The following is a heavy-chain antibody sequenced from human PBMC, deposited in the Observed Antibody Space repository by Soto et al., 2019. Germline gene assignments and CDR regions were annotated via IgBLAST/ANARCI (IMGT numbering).Heavy chain of an antibody. D-gene: IGHD5-12*01. J-gene: IGHJ6*02. Sequence: QVQLVESGGGVVQPGRSLRLSCAASGFTFSSYAMHWVRQAPGKGLEWVAVISYDGSNKYYADSVKGRFTISRDNSKNXRYLQVNSLRAEDTAVYYCARDYYRFNSGYGFSMDAWGQGTTVTVSS. CDR1: GFTFSSYA. CDR3: ARDYYRFNSGYGFSMDA. V-gene: IGHV3-30-3*01. CDR2: ISYDGSNK.